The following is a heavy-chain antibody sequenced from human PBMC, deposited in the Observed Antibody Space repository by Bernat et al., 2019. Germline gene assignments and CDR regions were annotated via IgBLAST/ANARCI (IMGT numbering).Heavy chain of an antibody. V-gene: IGHV4-59*01. J-gene: IGHJ6*03. D-gene: IGHD3-10*01. CDR3: ARGRQGVYGSGSYYYYYYYMDV. CDR2: IYYSGST. CDR1: GGSISSYY. Sequence: QVQLQESGPGLVKPSETLSLTCTVSGGSISSYYWSWIRQPPGKGLEWIGYIYYSGSTNYNPSLKSRVTISVDTSKNQFSLKLSSVTAADTAVYYCARGRQGVYGSGSYYYYYYYMDVWGKGTTVTVSS.